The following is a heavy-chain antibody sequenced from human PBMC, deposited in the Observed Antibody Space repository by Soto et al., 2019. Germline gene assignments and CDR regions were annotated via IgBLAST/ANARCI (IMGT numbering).Heavy chain of an antibody. D-gene: IGHD2-15*01. Sequence: ASVKVSCKASGYTYTSYGISWVRQSPGQGHEWMGWISAYNGNTNYAQKLQCRVTMTTDTSTSTADMHLMRQRPNDTDVHYWASGPLDIVVAVADTWFGPWGQGTVVTVSS. CDR3: ASGPLDIVVAVADTWFGP. CDR1: GYTYTSYG. V-gene: IGHV1-18*01. J-gene: IGHJ5*02. CDR2: ISAYNGNT.